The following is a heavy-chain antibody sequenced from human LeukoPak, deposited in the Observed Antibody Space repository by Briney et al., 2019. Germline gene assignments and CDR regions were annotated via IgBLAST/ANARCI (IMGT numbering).Heavy chain of an antibody. CDR1: GGSFSGYY. CDR3: ASSSWYNWFDP. J-gene: IGHJ5*02. D-gene: IGHD6-13*01. Sequence: SETLSLTCAVYGGSFSGYYWSWIRQPPGKGLERIGEINHSGSTNYNPSLKSRVTISVDTSKNQFSLKLSSVTAADTAVYYCASSSWYNWFDPWGQGTLVTVSS. V-gene: IGHV4-34*01. CDR2: INHSGST.